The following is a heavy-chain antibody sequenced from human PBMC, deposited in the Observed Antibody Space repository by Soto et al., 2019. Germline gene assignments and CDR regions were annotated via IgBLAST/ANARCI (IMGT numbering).Heavy chain of an antibody. V-gene: IGHV3-30*03. CDR2: ISYDGSNK. CDR3: ARDKGRSPLDY. Sequence: GSLRLSCAASGFTFSSYGMHWVRQAPGKGLEWVAVISYDGSNKYYADSVKGRFTISRDNSKNTLYLQMNSLRAEDTAVYYCARDKGRSPLDYWGQGTLVTVSS. J-gene: IGHJ4*02. D-gene: IGHD2-15*01. CDR1: GFTFSSYG.